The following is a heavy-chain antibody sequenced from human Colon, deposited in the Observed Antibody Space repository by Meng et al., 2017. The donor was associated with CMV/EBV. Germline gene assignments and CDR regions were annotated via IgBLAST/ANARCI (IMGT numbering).Heavy chain of an antibody. Sequence: EVELLEAGGGLVQPGASLRLSCAASGFTFSSYAMSWVRQAPGKGLEWVSAISGSGGSTYYADSVKGRFTISRDNSKNTLYLQMNSLRAEDTAVYYCAHSKPMIVAPGFDYWGQGTLVTVSS. CDR3: AHSKPMIVAPGFDY. CDR1: GFTFSSYA. CDR2: ISGSGGST. D-gene: IGHD3-22*01. V-gene: IGHV3-23*01. J-gene: IGHJ4*02.